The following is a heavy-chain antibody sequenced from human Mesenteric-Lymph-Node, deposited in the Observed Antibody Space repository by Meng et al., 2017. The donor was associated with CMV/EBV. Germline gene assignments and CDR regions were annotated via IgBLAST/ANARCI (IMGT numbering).Heavy chain of an antibody. CDR1: GGSFSGYY. CDR2: IHHSGST. V-gene: IGHV4-34*01. Sequence: QVQLQQWGAGLLKLSETLSLTCAGYGGSFSGYYWNWIRQPPGKGLEWIGEIHHSGSTNYNPSLKSRVTISVDTSKDQFSLKVTSVTAADTAVYYCAPCVGSGSSNWFDPWGQGTLVTVSS. CDR3: APCVGSGSSNWFDP. J-gene: IGHJ5*02. D-gene: IGHD3-10*01.